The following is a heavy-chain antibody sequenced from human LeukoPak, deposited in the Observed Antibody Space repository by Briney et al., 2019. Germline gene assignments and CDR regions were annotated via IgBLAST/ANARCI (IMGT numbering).Heavy chain of an antibody. CDR3: AKHWSYCSTTSCFLNYYYYYMDV. CDR2: ISGSGGST. D-gene: IGHD2-2*01. J-gene: IGHJ6*03. V-gene: IGHV3-23*01. Sequence: QPGGSLRLSCAASGFTFSSYAMSWVRQAPGKGLEWVSAISGSGGSTYYADSVKGRFTISRDNSKSTLYLQMNNLRAEDTAVYYCAKHWSYCSTTSCFLNYYYYYMDVWGKGTTVTVSS. CDR1: GFTFSSYA.